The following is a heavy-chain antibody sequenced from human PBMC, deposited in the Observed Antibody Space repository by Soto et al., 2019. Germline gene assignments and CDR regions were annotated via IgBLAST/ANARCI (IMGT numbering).Heavy chain of an antibody. CDR3: ARGVWNDKPNNWFDP. CDR2: IYHSGST. D-gene: IGHD1-1*01. J-gene: IGHJ5*02. CDR1: GGSISSSNW. Sequence: QVQLQESGPGLVKPSGTLSLTCAVSGGSISSSNWWSWVRQPPGKGLEWIGEIYHSGSTNYNPSLTSRVTISVGKSKNQFSLKLSSVTAADTAVYYCARGVWNDKPNNWFDPWGQGTLVTVSS. V-gene: IGHV4-4*02.